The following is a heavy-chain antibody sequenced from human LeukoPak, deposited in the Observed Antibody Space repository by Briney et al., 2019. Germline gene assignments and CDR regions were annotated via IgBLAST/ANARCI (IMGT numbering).Heavy chain of an antibody. CDR1: GYTFTSYG. Sequence: ASVKVSCKASGYTFTSYGISWVRQAPGQGLEWMGWIMPLFGTAKNAQKFQGRVTITADKSTSTAYMELSSLRSEDTVVYYCARDPTNWIDYWGQGTLVTVSS. CDR2: IMPLFGTA. CDR3: ARDPTNWIDY. V-gene: IGHV1-69*06. D-gene: IGHD3-3*01. J-gene: IGHJ4*02.